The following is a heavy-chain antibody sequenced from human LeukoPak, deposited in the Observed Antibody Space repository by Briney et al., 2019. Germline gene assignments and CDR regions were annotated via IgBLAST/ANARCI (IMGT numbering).Heavy chain of an antibody. CDR1: GGTFSSYT. CDR3: AREYYYDSSGYLDY. CDR2: NITIIGIA. Sequence: AVKVSCKASGGTFSSYTISWVRQAPGQGLEWMGKNITIIGIAIYAQSVQGRVTITADKSPSSAYMELSSLRSEDTAVYYYAREYYYDSSGYLDYWGQGTLVTVSS. D-gene: IGHD3-22*01. J-gene: IGHJ4*02. V-gene: IGHV1-69*04.